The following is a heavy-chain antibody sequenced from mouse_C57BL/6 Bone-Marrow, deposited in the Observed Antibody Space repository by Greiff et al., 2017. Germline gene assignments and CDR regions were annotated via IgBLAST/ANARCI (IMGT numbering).Heavy chain of an antibody. D-gene: IGHD2-4*01. V-gene: IGHV1-15*01. CDR3: TRFHYDLYYYAMDY. CDR2: IDPETGGT. J-gene: IGHJ4*01. Sequence: VKLQQSGAALVRPGASVTLSCKASGYTFTDYEMHWVKQTPVHGLEWIGAIDPETGGTAYNQKFKGKAILTADKSSSTAYMELRSLTSEDSAVYYCTRFHYDLYYYAMDYWGQGTSVTVSS. CDR1: GYTFTDYE.